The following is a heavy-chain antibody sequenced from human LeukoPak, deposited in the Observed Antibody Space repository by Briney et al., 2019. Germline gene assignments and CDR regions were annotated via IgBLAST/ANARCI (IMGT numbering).Heavy chain of an antibody. CDR3: AKCSGENSYGLPFDY. V-gene: IGHV3-33*06. CDR1: GFTFSSNG. CDR2: IWYDGSKK. Sequence: PGGSLRLSCAASGFTFSSNGMHWVRQAPGKGLEWVAVIWYDGSKKYYADSVKGRFTISRDNSKNTLYLQMNSLRAEDTAVYYCAKCSGENSYGLPFDYWGQGTLVTVSS. D-gene: IGHD5-18*01. J-gene: IGHJ4*02.